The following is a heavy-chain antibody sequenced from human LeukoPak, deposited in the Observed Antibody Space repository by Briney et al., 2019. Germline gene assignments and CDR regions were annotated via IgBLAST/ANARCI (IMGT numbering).Heavy chain of an antibody. V-gene: IGHV1-2*02. Sequence: ASVKVPCKASGYTFTGYYMHWVRQAPGQGLEWMGWINPNSGGTNYAQKFQGRVTMTRDTSISTAYMELSRLRSDDTAVYYCAAHPVGSSSWYGMDVWGQGTTVTVSS. CDR2: INPNSGGT. J-gene: IGHJ6*02. D-gene: IGHD6-13*01. CDR1: GYTFTGYY. CDR3: AAHPVGSSSWYGMDV.